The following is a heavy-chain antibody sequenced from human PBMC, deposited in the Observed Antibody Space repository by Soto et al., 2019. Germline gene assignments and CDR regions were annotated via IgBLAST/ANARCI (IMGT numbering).Heavy chain of an antibody. D-gene: IGHD1-26*01. J-gene: IGHJ6*02. CDR3: TRDQSIVGATGGAYFYYGMDV. V-gene: IGHV3-53*01. CDR1: GVSVSSNY. Sequence: GGSLRLSCEVSGVSVSSNYISWVRQAPGKGLEWVSVLFSGGSTYYADSVQGRFTISRDTSKSTVYPQMHSLTAEDTAVYYCTRDQSIVGATGGAYFYYGMDVWGQGTTVTVSS. CDR2: LFSGGST.